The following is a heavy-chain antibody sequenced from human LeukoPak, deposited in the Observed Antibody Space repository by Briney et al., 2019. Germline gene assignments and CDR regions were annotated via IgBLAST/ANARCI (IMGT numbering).Heavy chain of an antibody. Sequence: GGSLRLSCAASGFTFSTYGMNWVRQAPGKGLEWVSGISPSGDITYYADSVMGRFSISRDNPKSTVSLQVSSLRAEDTALYYCVRDLHWGGFDVWGQGTMVTVSS. D-gene: IGHD7-27*01. CDR2: ISPSGDIT. CDR3: VRDLHWGGFDV. CDR1: GFTFSTYG. V-gene: IGHV3-23*01. J-gene: IGHJ3*01.